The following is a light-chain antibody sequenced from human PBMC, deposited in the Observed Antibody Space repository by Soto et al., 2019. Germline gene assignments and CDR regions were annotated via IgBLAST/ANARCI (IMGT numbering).Light chain of an antibody. CDR2: GAS. CDR3: QQYGSSPPWT. Sequence: EIVLTQSPGTLSLSPGERATLSCRASQSVSSSYLAWYQQKPGQAPRLLIYGASRRATGIPDRFSGSGSGTDFNLTISRLEPEDFAVYYCQQYGSSPPWTFGQGTKVEIK. J-gene: IGKJ1*01. CDR1: QSVSSSY. V-gene: IGKV3-20*01.